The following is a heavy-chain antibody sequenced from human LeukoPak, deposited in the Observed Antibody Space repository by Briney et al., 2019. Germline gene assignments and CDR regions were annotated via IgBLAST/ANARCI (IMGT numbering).Heavy chain of an antibody. J-gene: IGHJ4*02. V-gene: IGHV4-34*01. D-gene: IGHD3-16*01. CDR2: INHSGST. CDR3: ARTRGRIMITFGGVHFDY. Sequence: SETLSLTCAVYGGSFSGYYWSWIRQPPGKGLEWIGEINHSGSTNYNPSLKSRVTISVDTSKNQFSLTLSSVTAADTAVYYCARTRGRIMITFGGVHFDYWGQGTLVTVSS. CDR1: GGSFSGYY.